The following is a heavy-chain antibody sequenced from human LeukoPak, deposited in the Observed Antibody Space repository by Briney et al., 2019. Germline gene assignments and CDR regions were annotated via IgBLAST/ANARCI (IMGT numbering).Heavy chain of an antibody. CDR1: AFTFSNYA. Sequence: GGSLRLSCAASAFTFSNYAIHWVRQAPGKGLEWVAVISYDGSNKYYADSVKGRFTISRDNSKNTLYLQMNSLRAEDTAVYYCAREQTYYYDSSGYGGDAFDIWGQGTMVTVSS. D-gene: IGHD3-22*01. V-gene: IGHV3-30*04. CDR3: AREQTYYYDSSGYGGDAFDI. CDR2: ISYDGSNK. J-gene: IGHJ3*02.